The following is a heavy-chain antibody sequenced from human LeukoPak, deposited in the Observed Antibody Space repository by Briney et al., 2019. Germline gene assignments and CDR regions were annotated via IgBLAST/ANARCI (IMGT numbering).Heavy chain of an antibody. V-gene: IGHV3-23*01. CDR1: GFTFSSYA. D-gene: IGHD6-19*01. CDR3: AKDMGAGTFDY. CDR2: ISGSGSST. J-gene: IGHJ4*02. Sequence: PGGSLRLSCAASGFTFSSYAMSWVRQAPKKGLEWVSAISGSGSSTYYVDSVKGRFTISRDNSKNTLYLQMNSLRAEDTAVYYCAKDMGAGTFDYWGQGTLVTVSS.